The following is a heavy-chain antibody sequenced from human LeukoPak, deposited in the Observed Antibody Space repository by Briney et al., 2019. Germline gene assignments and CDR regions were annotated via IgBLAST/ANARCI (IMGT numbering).Heavy chain of an antibody. Sequence: SQTLSLTCTVSGGSISSGDYYWSWIHQPPGKGLEWIGYIYYSGSTYYNPSLKSRVTISVDTSKNQFSLKLSSVTAADTAVYYCARDYDILTGYSKYYYGMDVWGQGTTVTVSS. D-gene: IGHD3-9*01. V-gene: IGHV4-30-4*01. CDR2: IYYSGST. CDR3: ARDYDILTGYSKYYYGMDV. CDR1: GGSISSGDYY. J-gene: IGHJ6*02.